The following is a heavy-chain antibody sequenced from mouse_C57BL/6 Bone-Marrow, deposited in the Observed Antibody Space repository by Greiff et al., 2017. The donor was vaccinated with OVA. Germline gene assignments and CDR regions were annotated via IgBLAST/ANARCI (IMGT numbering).Heavy chain of an antibody. Sequence: QVQLKQPGAELVIPGASVKLSCKASGYTFTSYWMRWVKQRPGQGLEWIGEIDPSDSYTNYNQKFKGKSTFTVDKSSSTAYMQLSSLTAEDSAGYYCASDYGSPLDYWGQGTTLTVSS. J-gene: IGHJ2*01. CDR2: IDPSDSYT. V-gene: IGHV1-69*01. D-gene: IGHD1-1*01. CDR1: GYTFTSYW. CDR3: ASDYGSPLDY.